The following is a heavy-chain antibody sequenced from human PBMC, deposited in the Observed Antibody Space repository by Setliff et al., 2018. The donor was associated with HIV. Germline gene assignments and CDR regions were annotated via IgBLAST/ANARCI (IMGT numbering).Heavy chain of an antibody. CDR1: GYTFIDYY. Sequence: ASVKVSCKASGYTFIDYYIHWVRRAPGRGLEWMGWINTDNGITEYAENFQGRVAMTRDTSMSTAYMELNRLTFDDTAVYYCARDPYDTSENPYDPWGQGTLVTVSS. D-gene: IGHD3-16*01. CDR3: ARDPYDTSENPYDP. V-gene: IGHV1-2*02. CDR2: INTDNGIT. J-gene: IGHJ5*02.